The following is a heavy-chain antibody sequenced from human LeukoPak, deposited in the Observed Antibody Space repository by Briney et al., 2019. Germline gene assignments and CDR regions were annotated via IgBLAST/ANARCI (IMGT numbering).Heavy chain of an antibody. CDR2: INHSGST. CDR1: GGSFSGYY. V-gene: IGHV4-34*01. Sequence: SVTLSLTCAVYGGSFSGYYWSWIRQPPGKGLEWIGEINHSGSTNYNPSLKSRVTISVDTSKNQFSLKLSSVTAADTAVYYCARGHDFWSGYSHPDVWGQGTTVTVSS. CDR3: ARGHDFWSGYSHPDV. D-gene: IGHD3-3*01. J-gene: IGHJ6*02.